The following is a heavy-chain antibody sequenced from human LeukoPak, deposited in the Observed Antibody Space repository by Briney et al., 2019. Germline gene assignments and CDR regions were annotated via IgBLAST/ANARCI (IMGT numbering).Heavy chain of an antibody. V-gene: IGHV1-18*01. D-gene: IGHD2-15*01. CDR1: GSTFTSYD. CDR2: ISAYNGNT. CDR3: ARDICSGDRCYPYYFDY. J-gene: IGHJ4*02. Sequence: GASVKVSCKTSGSTFTSYDISWVRQAPGQGLEWMGWISAYNGNTNYAQKFQGRVTMTTDTSTSTAYMELRSLRSDDTAVYYCARDICSGDRCYPYYFDYWGQGALVTVSS.